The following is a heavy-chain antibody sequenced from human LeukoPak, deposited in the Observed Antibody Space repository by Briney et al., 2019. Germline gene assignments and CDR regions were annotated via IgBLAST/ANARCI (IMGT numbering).Heavy chain of an antibody. D-gene: IGHD2-2*02. CDR1: GYTFTIYG. J-gene: IGHJ5*02. Sequence: ASVKVSCKASGYTFTIYGITWVRQATGQGLEWMGSMNPNTGNTNYAQKFQGRVTFTRDTSITTAYMELSSLRSEDTAVYYCARANFVRSCTSSSCYRWFDPWGQGTLVTVSS. CDR3: ARANFVRSCTSSSCYRWFDP. CDR2: MNPNTGNT. V-gene: IGHV1-8*03.